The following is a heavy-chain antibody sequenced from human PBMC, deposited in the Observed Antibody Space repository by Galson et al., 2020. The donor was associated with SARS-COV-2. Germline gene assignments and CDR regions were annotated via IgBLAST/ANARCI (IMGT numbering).Heavy chain of an antibody. Sequence: GGSLRLSCRASAYIVRNSWMSWVRQAPGKGLEWVANIKQLGNDKYYVESVKGRFTISGDYARNSLFLQMNSLRVEDTAVYYCAKESAGAYALWGQGTMVTVSS. CDR1: AYIVRNSW. CDR3: AKESAGAYAL. CDR2: IKQLGNDK. V-gene: IGHV3-7*01. J-gene: IGHJ3*01.